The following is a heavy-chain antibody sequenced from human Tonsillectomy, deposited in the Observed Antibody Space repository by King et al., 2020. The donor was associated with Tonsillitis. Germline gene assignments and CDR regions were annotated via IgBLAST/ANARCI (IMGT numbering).Heavy chain of an antibody. V-gene: IGHV4-59*01. CDR3: ARAFGGGSPYSSGWYYFDY. CDR1: GGSISSYY. CDR2: IYYSGST. J-gene: IGHJ4*02. Sequence: QLQESGPGLVKPSETLSLTCTVSGGSISSYYWSWIRQPPGKGLEWIGYIYYSGSTKYNPSLKSRVTISVDTSKSQFSLKLTSVTAADTAVYYCARAFGGGSPYSSGWYYFDYWGQGTLVTVSS. D-gene: IGHD6-19*01.